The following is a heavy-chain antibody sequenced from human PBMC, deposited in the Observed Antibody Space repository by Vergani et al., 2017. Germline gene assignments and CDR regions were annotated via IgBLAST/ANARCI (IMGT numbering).Heavy chain of an antibody. CDR2: IYHSGST. CDR1: GYSISSGYY. CDR3: ARAYSSGYGY. V-gene: IGHV4-38-2*01. D-gene: IGHD6-19*01. Sequence: QLQLQESGPGLVKPSETLSLTCAVSGYSISSGYYWGWIRQPPGKGLEWIGSIYHSGSTNYNPSLKSRVTISVDTSKNQFSLKLSSVTAADTAVYYCARAYSSGYGYWGQGTLVTVSS. J-gene: IGHJ4*02.